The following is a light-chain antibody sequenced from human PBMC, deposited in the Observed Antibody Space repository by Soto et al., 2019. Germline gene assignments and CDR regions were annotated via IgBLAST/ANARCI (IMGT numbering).Light chain of an antibody. CDR3: SSFANTNNFV. Sequence: QSALTQPPSASGSPGQSVTISCTGTSSDVGAYDYVSWYQQHPGEAPKLMIYEVTKRPSGVPDRFSGSKSANTASLTVSGLQAEDEADYYCSSFANTNNFVFGTGTKVT. CDR1: SSDVGAYDY. V-gene: IGLV2-8*01. CDR2: EVT. J-gene: IGLJ1*01.